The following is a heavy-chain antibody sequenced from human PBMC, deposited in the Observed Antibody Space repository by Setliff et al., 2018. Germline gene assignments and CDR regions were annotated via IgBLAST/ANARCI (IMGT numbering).Heavy chain of an antibody. J-gene: IGHJ3*02. D-gene: IGHD2-15*01. V-gene: IGHV4-39*01. Sequence: PSETLSLTCTVSGGSITTSAYYWGWIRQPPGKGLDWIGTIDYSGSTNYNPSLKSRVTMSVDTSKNQFSLKMRSVTAADAALYYCARKDGDMWGQGTMVTVSS. CDR3: ARKDGDM. CDR1: GGSITTSAYY. CDR2: IDYSGST.